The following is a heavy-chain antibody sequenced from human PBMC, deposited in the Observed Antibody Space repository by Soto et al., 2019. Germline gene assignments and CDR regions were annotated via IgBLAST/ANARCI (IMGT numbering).Heavy chain of an antibody. CDR3: AREGVLPAALPFDY. V-gene: IGHV1-69*13. D-gene: IGHD2-2*02. CDR2: IIPIFGTA. CDR1: GGTFSSYA. J-gene: IGHJ4*02. Sequence: SVKVSCKASGGTFSSYAISWVRQAPGQGLEWMGGIIPIFGTANYAQKFQGRVTITADESTSTAYMELSSLRSEDTAVYYCAREGVLPAALPFDYSGQATLVTVSS.